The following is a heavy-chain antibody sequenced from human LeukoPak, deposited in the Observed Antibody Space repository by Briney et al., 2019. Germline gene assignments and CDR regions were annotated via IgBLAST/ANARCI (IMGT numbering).Heavy chain of an antibody. J-gene: IGHJ6*03. CDR1: TFALRNYW. CDR3: ARDWSIPSLTGYYIDV. CDR2: ITSEGISS. Sequence: GGSLRLSCTGSTFALRNYWIHWVRQVPGKGLEWISRITSEGISSSYADSVKGRFTISRDNAKKTVHLQMSSLRAEDTAVYYCARDWSIPSLTGYYIDVWGNGTTVTVSS. D-gene: IGHD3-9*01. V-gene: IGHV3-74*03.